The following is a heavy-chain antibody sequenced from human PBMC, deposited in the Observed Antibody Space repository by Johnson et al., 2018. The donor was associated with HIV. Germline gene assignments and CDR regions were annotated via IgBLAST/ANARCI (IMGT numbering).Heavy chain of an antibody. CDR3: ARGGGDCGGDCFLGAFDI. CDR2: INSDGSST. CDR1: GFTFSSYW. J-gene: IGHJ3*02. D-gene: IGHD2-21*01. Sequence: VQLVESGGGVVQPGGSLRLSCAASGFTFSSYWMHWVRQAPGKGLVWVSRINSDGSSTSYADSVKGRFTISRDNAKNTLYLQMHSLRAEDTALYYCARGGGDCGGDCFLGAFDIWGQGTMVTVSS. V-gene: IGHV3-74*02.